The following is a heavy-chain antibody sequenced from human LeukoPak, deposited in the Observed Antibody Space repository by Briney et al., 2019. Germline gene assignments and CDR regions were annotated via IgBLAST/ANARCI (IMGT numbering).Heavy chain of an antibody. D-gene: IGHD5-18*01. Sequence: GSLRLSCAASGFTFSNYAMSWVRQAPGKGLEWVSTIGNSGAGTYYADSVKGRFTISRDNSKNTLYLQMNSLRAEDTAVYYCAKDSPRGYSYGLIDYWGQGTLVTVSS. CDR2: IGNSGAGT. J-gene: IGHJ4*02. CDR3: AKDSPRGYSYGLIDY. CDR1: GFTFSNYA. V-gene: IGHV3-23*01.